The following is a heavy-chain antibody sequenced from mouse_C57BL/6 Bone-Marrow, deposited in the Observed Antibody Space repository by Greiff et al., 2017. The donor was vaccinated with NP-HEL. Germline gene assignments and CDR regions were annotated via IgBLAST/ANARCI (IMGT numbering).Heavy chain of an antibody. D-gene: IGHD4-1*01. J-gene: IGHJ4*01. CDR2: INSDGGST. CDR3: ARHRTGTRAMDY. CDR1: EYEFPSHD. Sequence: EVKLQESGGGLVQPGESLKLSCESNEYEFPSHDMSWVRKTPEKRLELVAAINSDGGSTYYPDTLERRSIISRDNTKKTLYLQLSSLRSEDTALYYCARHRTGTRAMDYWGQGTSVTVAS. V-gene: IGHV5-2*01.